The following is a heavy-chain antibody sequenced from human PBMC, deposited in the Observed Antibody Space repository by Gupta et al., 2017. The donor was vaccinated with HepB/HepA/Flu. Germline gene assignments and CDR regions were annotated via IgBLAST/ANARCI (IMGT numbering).Heavy chain of an antibody. CDR3: ERDETTVDTPYPHD. CDR1: GFTFSSHT. J-gene: IGHJ4*02. CDR2: IWSDGSNK. D-gene: IGHD4-23*01. V-gene: IGHV3-33*01. Sequence: QVQLVESGGGVVQPGRALRLPCAASGFTFSSHTMHWVRQAPGKGLEWVASIWSDGSNKFYADHRKGRFTSSRDNSKNTMDLPMNSLRAEDTAVYYWERDETTVDTPYPHDGGQGTMVTVSS.